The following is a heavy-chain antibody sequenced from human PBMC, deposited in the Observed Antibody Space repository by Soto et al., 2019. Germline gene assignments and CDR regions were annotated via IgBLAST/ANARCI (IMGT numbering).Heavy chain of an antibody. D-gene: IGHD3-9*01. V-gene: IGHV3-48*03. CDR3: ASIIGELRYFDWLPFDY. CDR2: ISSSGSTI. J-gene: IGHJ4*02. CDR1: GFTFSSYE. Sequence: PEGSLRLSCAASGFTFSSYEMNWVRQAPGKGLEWVSYISSSGSTIYYADSVKGRFTISRDNAKNSLYLQMNSLRAEDTAVYYCASIIGELRYFDWLPFDYWGQGTLVTVSS.